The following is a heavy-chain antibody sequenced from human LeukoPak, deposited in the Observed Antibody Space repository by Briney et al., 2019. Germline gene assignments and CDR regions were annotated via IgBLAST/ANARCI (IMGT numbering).Heavy chain of an antibody. V-gene: IGHV3-23*01. J-gene: IGHJ6*03. CDR2: ISGSGGST. Sequence: GGSLRLSCAASGFTFSSYAMSWVRQAPGKGLEWVSAISGSGGSTYYADSVKGRFTISRDNSKNTLYLQMNSLRAEDTAVYYCAKVVQLWSEYYYYYYYMDVWGKGTTVTVSS. D-gene: IGHD5-18*01. CDR3: AKVVQLWSEYYYYYYYMDV. CDR1: GFTFSSYA.